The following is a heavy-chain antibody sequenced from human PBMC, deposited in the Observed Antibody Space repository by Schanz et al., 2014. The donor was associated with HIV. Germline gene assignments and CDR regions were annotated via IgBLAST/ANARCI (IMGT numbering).Heavy chain of an antibody. D-gene: IGHD2-21*02. Sequence: QVRLQQWGAGLLKPSETLSLTCAVYGGSFNGYYWTWIRQPPGKGLEWIGEIDHSGSTNYNPSLRGRVSVAVDTSKYQFSLKLTSVAAADTAVYFCARGDFGGNSVDYWGHGNLVTVSS. V-gene: IGHV4-34*01. CDR3: ARGDFGGNSVDY. J-gene: IGHJ4*01. CDR2: IDHSGST. CDR1: GGSFNGYY.